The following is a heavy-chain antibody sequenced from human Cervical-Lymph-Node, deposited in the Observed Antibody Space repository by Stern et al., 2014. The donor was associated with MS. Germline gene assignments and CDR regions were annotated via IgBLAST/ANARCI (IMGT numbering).Heavy chain of an antibody. V-gene: IGHV1-69*01. CDR1: GGTFSSYA. J-gene: IGHJ5*02. Sequence: QVQLVQSGVEVKKPGSSGKVSCKASGGTFSSYAISWVRQAPGQGLEWMGGIIPISGTANYAQKFQGRVTITADESTSTAYMELSSLRSEDTAVYYCARGDELWSPFDPWGQGTLVTVSS. CDR3: ARGDELWSPFDP. CDR2: IIPISGTA. D-gene: IGHD5-18*01.